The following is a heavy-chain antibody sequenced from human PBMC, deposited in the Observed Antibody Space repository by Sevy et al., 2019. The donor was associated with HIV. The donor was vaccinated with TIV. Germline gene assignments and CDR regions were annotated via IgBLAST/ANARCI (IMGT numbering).Heavy chain of an antibody. D-gene: IGHD2-15*01. CDR3: AKDLYCSGGSCYWYYYGMDV. CDR1: GFTFSSYA. V-gene: IGHV3-23*01. Sequence: GGSLRLSCVASGFTFSSYAMSWVRQAPGKGLEWVSAISGSGGSTYYADSVKGRFTISRDNSKNTLYLQMNSLRAEDTAVYYCAKDLYCSGGSCYWYYYGMDVWGQGTTVTVSS. J-gene: IGHJ6*02. CDR2: ISGSGGST.